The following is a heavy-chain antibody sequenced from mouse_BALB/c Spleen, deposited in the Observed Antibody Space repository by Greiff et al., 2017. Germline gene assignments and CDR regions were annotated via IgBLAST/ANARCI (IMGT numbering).Heavy chain of an antibody. D-gene: IGHD2-4*01. CDR3: ARGIKGAMDY. J-gene: IGHJ4*01. CDR1: GFTFSSYG. V-gene: IGHV5-6*01. Sequence: EVHLVESGGDLVKPGGSLKLSCAASGFTFSSYGMSWVRQTPDKRLEWVATISSGGSYTYYPDSVKGRFTISRDNAKNTLYLQMSSLKSEDTAMYYCARGIKGAMDYWGQGTSVTVSS. CDR2: ISSGGSYT.